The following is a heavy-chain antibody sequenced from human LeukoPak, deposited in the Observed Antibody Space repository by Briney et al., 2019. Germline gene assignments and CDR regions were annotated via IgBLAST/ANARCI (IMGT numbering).Heavy chain of an antibody. V-gene: IGHV1-69*06. CDR1: GGTFSSYA. Sequence: ASVKVSCKASGGTFSSYAISWVRQAPGQGLEWMGGIIPIFGTANYARKFQGRVTITADKSTSTAYMELRSLRSDDTAVYYCARVVAGVYYFDYWGQGTLVTVSS. D-gene: IGHD2-21*01. CDR2: IIPIFGTA. J-gene: IGHJ4*02. CDR3: ARVVAGVYYFDY.